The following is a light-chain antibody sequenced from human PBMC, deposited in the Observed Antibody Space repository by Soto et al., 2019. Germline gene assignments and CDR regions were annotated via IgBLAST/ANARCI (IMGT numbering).Light chain of an antibody. CDR2: GAS. J-gene: IGKJ4*01. CDR1: QSVSSN. Sequence: EIVLTQSPATLSVSPGERATLSCRASQSVSSNLAWYQQKPGQAPRLLIYGASTRATGITARFSGSRSGTEVTLTISSLQSEDFAVYYCQQYNNWPALTFGGGTKVEIK. CDR3: QQYNNWPALT. V-gene: IGKV3-15*01.